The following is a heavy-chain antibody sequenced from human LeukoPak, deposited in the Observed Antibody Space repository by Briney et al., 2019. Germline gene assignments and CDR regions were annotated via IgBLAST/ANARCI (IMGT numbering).Heavy chain of an antibody. CDR2: ISAYNGNT. CDR3: ARGEVTFDY. Sequence: ASVKVSCKASGYTFTGYYMHWVRQAPGQGLEWMGWISAYNGNTNYAQKLQGRVTMTTDTSTSTAYMELRSLRSDGTAVYYCARGEVTFDYWGQGTLVTVSS. D-gene: IGHD4-23*01. CDR1: GYTFTGYY. V-gene: IGHV1-18*04. J-gene: IGHJ4*02.